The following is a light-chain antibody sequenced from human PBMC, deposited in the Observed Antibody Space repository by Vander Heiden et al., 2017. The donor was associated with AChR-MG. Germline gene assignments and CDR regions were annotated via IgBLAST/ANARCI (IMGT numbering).Light chain of an antibody. CDR3: QQRDSTPRT. J-gene: IGKJ2*01. V-gene: IGKV1-39*01. CDR2: AAS. CDR1: QSISSY. Sequence: EIQMTQSPSSLSASIGDRVTITCRASQSISSYLNWYQQKPGKAPKLLIYAASSLQSGVPSRFSGSGSGTDFTLIISRLQPEAFATYYCQQRDSTPRTFGQATKLDIK.